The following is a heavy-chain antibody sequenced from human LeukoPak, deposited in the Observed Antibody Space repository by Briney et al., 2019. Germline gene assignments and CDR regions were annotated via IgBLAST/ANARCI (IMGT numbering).Heavy chain of an antibody. J-gene: IGHJ4*02. CDR2: ISGSGDST. CDR1: GFTFSNYA. V-gene: IGHV3-23*01. Sequence: PGGSLRLSCAASGFTFSNYAVSWVRQAPGKGLEWVSVISGSGDSTYYADSVKGRFTISRDNSKNTLCLQMNNLRAEDTAVYYCAKGPPGDYGDLSRPAGWRYFGYWGQGTLVTVSS. CDR3: AKGPPGDYGDLSRPAGWRYFGY. D-gene: IGHD4-17*01.